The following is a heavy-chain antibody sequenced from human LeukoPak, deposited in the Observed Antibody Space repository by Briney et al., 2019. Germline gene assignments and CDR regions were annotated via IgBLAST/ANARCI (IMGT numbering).Heavy chain of an antibody. J-gene: IGHJ4*02. Sequence: PSETLSLTCAVYGRSFSGYYWSWIRQPPGQGLEWIGEINHSGSTNYNPSLKSRVTISVDTSKNQFYLKLSSVTAADTAVYYCASGRGYGDYGYWGQGTLVTVSS. CDR1: GRSFSGYY. CDR3: ASGRGYGDYGY. CDR2: INHSGST. V-gene: IGHV4-34*01. D-gene: IGHD4-17*01.